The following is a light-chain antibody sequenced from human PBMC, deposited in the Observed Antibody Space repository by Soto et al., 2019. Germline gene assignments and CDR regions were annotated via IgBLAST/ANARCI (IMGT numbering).Light chain of an antibody. J-gene: IGKJ1*01. CDR3: QQYGISPT. Sequence: EIVLTQSPGTLSLSPGERATLSCRASQSVSSSDLAWYQQKPGQAPRLLIYGASSRATGIPDRFSGSGSGTDFTITISRLEPEDFAVYYCQQYGISPTFGQGTKVEIK. CDR1: QSVSSSD. CDR2: GAS. V-gene: IGKV3-20*01.